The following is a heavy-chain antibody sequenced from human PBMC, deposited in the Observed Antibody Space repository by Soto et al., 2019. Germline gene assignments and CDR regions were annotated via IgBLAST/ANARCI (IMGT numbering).Heavy chain of an antibody. Sequence: QVQLVESGGGLVKPGGSLRLSCAASGFTFSDYYMSWIRQTPGKGLEWVSYISSSGSTIYYADSVKGRFTISRDNANNSLYLQMNSLRAEDTAVYYGASPTVTPHYGMDVWGQGTTVTVSS. J-gene: IGHJ6*02. V-gene: IGHV3-11*01. CDR1: GFTFSDYY. D-gene: IGHD4-17*01. CDR2: ISSSGSTI. CDR3: ASPTVTPHYGMDV.